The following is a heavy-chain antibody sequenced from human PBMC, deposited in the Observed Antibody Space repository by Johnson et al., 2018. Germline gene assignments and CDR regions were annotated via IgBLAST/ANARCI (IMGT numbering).Heavy chain of an antibody. Sequence: QVQLQESGPGLVKXSDTLSLXCTVSGGSISSYYYHWIRQSPGKGLEWIGYMYHSGGTNYNPSLNGRVTISLDASKNQFSLKLSSVTAADTAVYYCARGRGTGSYSQAYLDHWGQGTLVTVSS. CDR1: GGSISSYY. V-gene: IGHV4-59*01. J-gene: IGHJ1*01. CDR2: MYHSGGT. CDR3: ARGRGTGSYSQAYLDH. D-gene: IGHD3-3*02.